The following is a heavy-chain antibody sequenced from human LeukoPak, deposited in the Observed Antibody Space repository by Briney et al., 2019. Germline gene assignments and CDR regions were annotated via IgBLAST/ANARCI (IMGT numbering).Heavy chain of an antibody. CDR3: ARRGSGYTEPIDY. CDR2: ISSSSSTI. CDR1: GFTFSSYR. Sequence: GGSLRLSCAASGFTFSSYRMNWVRQAPGKGLEWVSYISSSSSTIYYADSVKGRFTISRDNAKNSLYLQMNSLRAEDTAVYYCARRGSGYTEPIDYWGQGTLVTVSS. D-gene: IGHD5-12*01. J-gene: IGHJ4*02. V-gene: IGHV3-48*04.